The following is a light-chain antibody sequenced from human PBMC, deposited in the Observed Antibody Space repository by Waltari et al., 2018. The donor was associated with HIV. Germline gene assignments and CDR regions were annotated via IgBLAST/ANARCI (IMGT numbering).Light chain of an antibody. V-gene: IGLV2-8*01. J-gene: IGLJ2*01. CDR3: NSYAGSNNVV. Sequence: PGQSVTISCTGTSSDVGGYNYVSWYQQHPGKAPKLMIYEVSKRPSGVPDRFSGSKSGNTASLTVSGLQAEDEADYYCNSYAGSNNVVFGGGTKVTVL. CDR1: SSDVGGYNY. CDR2: EVS.